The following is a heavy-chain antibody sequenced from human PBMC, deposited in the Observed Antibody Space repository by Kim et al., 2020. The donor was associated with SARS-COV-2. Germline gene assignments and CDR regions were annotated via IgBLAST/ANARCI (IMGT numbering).Heavy chain of an antibody. J-gene: IGHJ5*02. CDR3: AGGGIAAAGTWWFDP. D-gene: IGHD6-13*01. CDR2: IIPIFGTA. CDR1: GGTFSSYA. Sequence: SVKVSCKASGGTFSSYAISWVRQAPGQGLEWMGGIIPIFGTANYAQKFQGRVTITADESTSTAYMELSSLRSEDTAVYYCAGGGIAAAGTWWFDPWGQGTLVTVSS. V-gene: IGHV1-69*13.